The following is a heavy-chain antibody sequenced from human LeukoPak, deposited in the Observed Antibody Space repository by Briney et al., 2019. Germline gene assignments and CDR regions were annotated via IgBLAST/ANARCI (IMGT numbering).Heavy chain of an antibody. Sequence: PSETLSLTCTVSGGSISSSSYYWGWIRQPPGKGLEWIGSIFHAGNTYYNPSLKTRVTISVDTSKNQVSLRLSSVTASDTAVYYCARGRSPGYSAHDGIDPWGQGTLVTVSS. V-gene: IGHV4-39*07. D-gene: IGHD5-12*01. CDR1: GGSISSSSYY. CDR2: IFHAGNT. CDR3: ARGRSPGYSAHDGIDP. J-gene: IGHJ5*02.